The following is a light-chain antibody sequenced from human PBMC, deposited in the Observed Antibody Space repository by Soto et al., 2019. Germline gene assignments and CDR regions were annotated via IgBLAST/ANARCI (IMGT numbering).Light chain of an antibody. CDR3: LLYYGGAQLI. CDR2: STS. J-gene: IGLJ2*01. Sequence: QAVVTQEPSLTVSPGGTVTLTCATSTGAVTGGYYPNWFQRKPGQAPRPLIYSTSNKHSWTPARFSGSLLGGKAALTLSGVQPEDEAEYYYLLYYGGAQLIFGGGTKVTVL. V-gene: IGLV7-43*01. CDR1: TGAVTGGYY.